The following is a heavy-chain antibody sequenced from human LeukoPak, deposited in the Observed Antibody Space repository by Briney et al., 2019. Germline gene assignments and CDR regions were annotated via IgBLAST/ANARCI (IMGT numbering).Heavy chain of an antibody. CDR1: GFTFSSYS. D-gene: IGHD5-12*01. V-gene: IGHV3-21*01. Sequence: GGSLRLSCAASGFTFSSYSMNWVRQAPGKGLEWVSSISSSSSYIYYADSAKGRFTIPRDNAKNSLYLQMNSLRAEDTAVYYCARDRDIVATAGDYWGQGTLVTVSS. CDR2: ISSSSSYI. J-gene: IGHJ4*02. CDR3: ARDRDIVATAGDY.